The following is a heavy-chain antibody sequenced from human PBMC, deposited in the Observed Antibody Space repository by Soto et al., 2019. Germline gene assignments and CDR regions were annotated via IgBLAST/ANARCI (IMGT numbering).Heavy chain of an antibody. V-gene: IGHV3-49*04. J-gene: IGHJ4*02. CDR1: GFTFGDYA. D-gene: IGHD6-19*01. CDR3: TRTFYSSGWYQHLFDY. Sequence: GGSLRLSCTASGFTFGDYAMSWVRQAPGKGLEWVGFIRSKAYGGTTEYAASVKGRFTISRDDSKSIAYLQMNSLKTEDTAVYYCTRTFYSSGWYQHLFDYWGQGTLVTVSS. CDR2: IRSKAYGGTT.